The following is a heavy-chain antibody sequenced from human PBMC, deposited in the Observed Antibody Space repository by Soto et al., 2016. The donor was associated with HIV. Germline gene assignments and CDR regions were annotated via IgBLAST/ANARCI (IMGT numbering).Heavy chain of an antibody. CDR3: VKGLYGSGSWGFDY. V-gene: IGHV3-43*02. D-gene: IGHD3-10*01. CDR1: GFTFDVYA. Sequence: EVQLVESGGGVVQPGGSLRLSCAASGFTFDVYAMHWVRQAPGKGLEWVSLINGDGGPTYYTDSVRGRFTVSRDNGKNSLYLQMNSLTTEDTALYYCVKGLYGSGSWGFDYWGQGTLVTVSS. CDR2: INGDGGPT. J-gene: IGHJ4*02.